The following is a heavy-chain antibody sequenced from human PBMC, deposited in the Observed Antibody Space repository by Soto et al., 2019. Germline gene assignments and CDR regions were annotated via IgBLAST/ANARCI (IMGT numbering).Heavy chain of an antibody. V-gene: IGHV4-30-4*01. CDR3: ASGHTAMTGADY. J-gene: IGHJ4*02. D-gene: IGHD5-18*01. CDR1: GGSISSGDYY. Sequence: QVQLQESGPGLVKPSQTLSLTCTVSGGSISSGDYYWSWIRQPPGKGLEWIGYIYYSGSTHYNPSPKSRVTISVDTPKNQFSLKLSSVTAADTAVYYCASGHTAMTGADYWGQGTLVTVSS. CDR2: IYYSGST.